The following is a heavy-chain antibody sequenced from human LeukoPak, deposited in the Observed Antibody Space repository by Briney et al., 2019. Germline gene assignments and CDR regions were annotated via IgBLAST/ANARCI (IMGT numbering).Heavy chain of an antibody. CDR1: GFTFSNYG. CDR3: AKYSSWDPYYGAFDI. Sequence: GGSLRLSCAASGFTFSNYGMHWVRQAPGKGLEWVAVLWYDGSNQYYADSVKGRFTTSRDNSKNTLSLQVNSLRAEDTAVYYCAKYSSWDPYYGAFDIWGQGTMVTVSS. D-gene: IGHD3-10*01. V-gene: IGHV3-33*06. J-gene: IGHJ3*02. CDR2: LWYDGSNQ.